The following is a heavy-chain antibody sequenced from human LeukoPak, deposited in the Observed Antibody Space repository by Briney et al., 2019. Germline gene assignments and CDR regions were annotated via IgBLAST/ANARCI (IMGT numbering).Heavy chain of an antibody. J-gene: IGHJ6*03. CDR2: IRYDGSNK. CDR3: AKAESSSSGYYYYMDV. D-gene: IGHD6-6*01. CDR1: GFTFDDYG. Sequence: GGSLRLSCAASGFTFDDYGVGWVRQAPGKGLEWVAFIRYDGSNKYYADSVKGRFTISRDNSRNTLYLQMNSLRPEDTAVYFCAKAESSSSGYYYYMDVWGKGTTVTVSS. V-gene: IGHV3-30*02.